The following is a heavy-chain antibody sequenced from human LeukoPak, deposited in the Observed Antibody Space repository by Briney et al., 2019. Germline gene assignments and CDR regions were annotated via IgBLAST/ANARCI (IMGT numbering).Heavy chain of an antibody. V-gene: IGHV4-59*01. CDR1: GDSISSYY. CDR3: ARESLIAVAAFDY. CDR2: IYYSGST. D-gene: IGHD6-19*01. J-gene: IGHJ4*02. Sequence: SETLSLTCTVSGDSISSYYWSWIRQPPGKGLEWIGYIYYSGSTNYNPSLKSRVTISVDTSKNQFSLKLSSVTAADTAVYYCARESLIAVAAFDYWGQGTLVTVSS.